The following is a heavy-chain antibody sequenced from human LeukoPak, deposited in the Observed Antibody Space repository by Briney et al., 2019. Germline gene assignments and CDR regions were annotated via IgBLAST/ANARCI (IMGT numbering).Heavy chain of an antibody. CDR1: GGSISSYY. CDR3: ARDNIWRELWRYYYYYMDD. V-gene: IGHV4-4*07. D-gene: IGHD3-16*01. J-gene: IGHJ6*03. CDR2: IYTSGST. Sequence: PSETLSLTCTVSGGSISSYYWSWIRQPAGKGLEWIGRIYTSGSTNYNPSLKSRVTMSVDTSKNQFSLKLSSVTAADTAVYYCARDNIWRELWRYYYYYMDDWGKGTTVTVSS.